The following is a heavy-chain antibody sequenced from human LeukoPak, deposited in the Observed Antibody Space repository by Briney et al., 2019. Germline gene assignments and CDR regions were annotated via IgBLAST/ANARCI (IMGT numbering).Heavy chain of an antibody. Sequence: SETPSLTSSVSGVSASNYYWTWSSQPPRKRLEWMGNIFNSGITNYSPSLTGRITTSVDTSKNQFSLKRSSMTAAHTPPYYITRESAVLHGDTAPLDIWGQGTKVTVSS. CDR2: IFNSGIT. CDR3: TRESAVLHGDTAPLDI. CDR1: GVSASNYY. J-gene: IGHJ3*02. D-gene: IGHD5-18*01. V-gene: IGHV4-4*08.